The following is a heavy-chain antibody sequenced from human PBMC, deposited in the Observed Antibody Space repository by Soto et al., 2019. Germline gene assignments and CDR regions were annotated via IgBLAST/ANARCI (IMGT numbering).Heavy chain of an antibody. V-gene: IGHV3-23*01. CDR3: AKDGDVVVPAAMPFDY. J-gene: IGHJ4*02. CDR2: ISGSGGST. Sequence: EVQLLESGGGSVQPGGSLRLSCAASGFTLSNYAMSWVRQAPGKGLEWVSAISGSGGSTYYADSVKGRFTISRDNSKYTMYLKMNGLRAEDTAVYYCAKDGDVVVPAAMPFDYWGQGTLGTVSS. D-gene: IGHD2-2*01. CDR1: GFTLSNYA.